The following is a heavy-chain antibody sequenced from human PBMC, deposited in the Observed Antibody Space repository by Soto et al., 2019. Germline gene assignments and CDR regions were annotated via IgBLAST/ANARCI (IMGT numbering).Heavy chain of an antibody. V-gene: IGHV4-34*01. D-gene: IGHD3-10*01. Sequence: QVQLQQWGAGLLKPSETLSLTCAVYGGSFSGYYWSWIRQPPGKGLEWIGEINHSGSTNYNPSLKSRVTXSXAXPKNQFSLKLSSVTAADTAVYYCARVSGIYYYGMDVWGQGTTVTVSS. CDR2: INHSGST. CDR3: ARVSGIYYYGMDV. J-gene: IGHJ6*02. CDR1: GGSFSGYY.